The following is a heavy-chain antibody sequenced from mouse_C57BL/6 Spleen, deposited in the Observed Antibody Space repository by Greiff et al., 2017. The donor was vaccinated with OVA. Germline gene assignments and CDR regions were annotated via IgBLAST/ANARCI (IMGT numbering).Heavy chain of an antibody. D-gene: IGHD2-3*01. CDR3: ARERDGYCGAY. V-gene: IGHV1-82*01. CDR1: GYAFSSSW. J-gene: IGHJ3*01. CDR2: IYPGDGDT. Sequence: VQLQQSGPELVKPGASVKISCKASGYAFSSSWMNWVKQRPGKGLEWIGRIYPGDGDTNYNGKFKGKATLTADKSSSTAYMQLSSLTSEDSAVYFCARERDGYCGAYWGQGTLVTVSA.